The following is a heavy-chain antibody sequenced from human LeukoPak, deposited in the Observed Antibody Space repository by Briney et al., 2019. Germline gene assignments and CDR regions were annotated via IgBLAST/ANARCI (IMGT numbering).Heavy chain of an antibody. Sequence: QPGGSLRLSCVVSEFTFSTYAMSWVRQAPGKGLEWVSGIGGSGGDTFYADSVRGRFTVSRDNSKNTPFLQIDSLRTEDTAVYYCVPLGGLGYYQYGMDVWGRGTTVTVSS. CDR3: VPLGGLGYYQYGMDV. V-gene: IGHV3-23*01. J-gene: IGHJ6*02. CDR2: IGGSGGDT. CDR1: EFTFSTYA. D-gene: IGHD3/OR15-3a*01.